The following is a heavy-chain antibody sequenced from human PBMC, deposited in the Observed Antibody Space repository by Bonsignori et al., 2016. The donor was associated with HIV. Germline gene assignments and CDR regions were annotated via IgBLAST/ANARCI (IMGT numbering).Heavy chain of an antibody. V-gene: IGHV1-46*01. CDR2: INPTTTTT. D-gene: IGHD3-16*01. CDR3: GVQERSGXGGVPAY. CDR1: GYTFTSYH. Sequence: QVQLVQSGAEVKKPGASVRVACGTSGYTFTSYHIHWVRQAPGQGLEWMAVINPTTTTTTYAPRFQGRITVTRDTSTSTVYMEVTSLRSEDTAVYFCGVQERSGXGGVPAYWGQGTLGTVSS. J-gene: IGHJ4*02.